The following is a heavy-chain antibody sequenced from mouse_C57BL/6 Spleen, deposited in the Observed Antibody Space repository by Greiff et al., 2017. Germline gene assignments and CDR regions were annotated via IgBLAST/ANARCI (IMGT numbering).Heavy chain of an antibody. Sequence: EVKLVESGGGLVQPGGSLSLSCAASGFTFTDYYMSWVRQPPGQALEWLGFIRNKANGYTTEYSASVKGRFTISRDNSQSILYLQMNALRAEDSATYYCARYRVYFDYWGQGTTLTVSS. CDR2: IRNKANGYTT. V-gene: IGHV7-3*01. CDR3: ARYRVYFDY. CDR1: GFTFTDYY. J-gene: IGHJ2*01.